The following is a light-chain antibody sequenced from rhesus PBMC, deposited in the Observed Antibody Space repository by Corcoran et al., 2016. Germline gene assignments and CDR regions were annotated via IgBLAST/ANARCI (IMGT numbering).Light chain of an antibody. CDR1: QSLVHSDGKTY. CDR2: QVS. J-gene: IGKJ2*01. V-gene: IGKV2S8*01. CDR3: GQGTNVPYS. Sequence: DVVMTQSPLSLPVTPGQPASISCRSSQSLVHSDGKTYLNWLHQTPGQPPSRLIYQVSNRDSGVPDRFSGSGAGTDFTRKISRVEAEDVGVYYCGQGTNVPYSFGQGTKVEIK.